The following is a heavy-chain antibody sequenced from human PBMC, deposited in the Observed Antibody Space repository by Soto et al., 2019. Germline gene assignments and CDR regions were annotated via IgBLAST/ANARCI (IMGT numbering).Heavy chain of an antibody. CDR3: ARAPARGLYYYYYYGMDV. CDR2: INHSGST. CDR1: GGSFSGYY. D-gene: IGHD2-2*01. V-gene: IGHV4-34*01. Sequence: SETLSLTCAVYGGSFSGYYWSWIRQPPGKGLEWIGEINHSGSTNYNPSLKSRVTISVDTSKNQFPLKLSSVTAADTAVYYCARAPARGLYYYYYYGMDVWGQGTTVTVSS. J-gene: IGHJ6*02.